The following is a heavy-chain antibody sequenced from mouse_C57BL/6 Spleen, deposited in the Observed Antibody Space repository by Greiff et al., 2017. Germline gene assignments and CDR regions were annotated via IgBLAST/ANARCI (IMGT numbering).Heavy chain of an antibody. CDR3: TTMITPYYFDY. V-gene: IGHV6-3*01. CDR2: IRLKSDNYAT. J-gene: IGHJ2*01. D-gene: IGHD2-4*01. CDR1: GFTFSNYW. Sequence: EVQLVESGGGLVQPGGSMKLSCVASGFTFSNYWMNWVRQSPEKGLEWVAQIRLKSDNYATHYAESVKGRFTISRDDSKSSVYLQMNNLRAEDTGIYYCTTMITPYYFDYWGQGTTLTVSS.